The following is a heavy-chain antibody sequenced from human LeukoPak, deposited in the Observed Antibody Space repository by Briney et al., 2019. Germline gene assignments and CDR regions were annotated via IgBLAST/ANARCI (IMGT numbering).Heavy chain of an antibody. CDR2: LSASGGST. CDR3: AKDAVRVGSCSSTSCYSGPVDY. J-gene: IGHJ4*02. D-gene: IGHD2-2*01. CDR1: GFTFSRYA. Sequence: PGGSLRLSCAASGFTFSRYAMSWVRQAPGKGLEWVSALSASGGSTYYADSVKGRFTISRDNSRNTLFLQMNSLRAEDTAVYYCAKDAVRVGSCSSTSCYSGPVDYWGQGTLVTVSS. V-gene: IGHV3-23*01.